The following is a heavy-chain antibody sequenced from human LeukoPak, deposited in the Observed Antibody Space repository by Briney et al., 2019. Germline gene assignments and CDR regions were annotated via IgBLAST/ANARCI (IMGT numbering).Heavy chain of an antibody. CDR1: GYTFTGYY. V-gene: IGHV1-2*02. CDR2: INPNSGGT. D-gene: IGHD3-9*01. J-gene: IGHJ4*02. Sequence: ASVKVSCKASGYTFTGYYMHWVRQAPGQGLEWMGWINPNSGGTSYAQKFQGRVTMTRDTSISTAYMELSRLRSDDTAVYYCARVAPDYDILTGPPLYFDYWGQGTLVTVSS. CDR3: ARVAPDYDILTGPPLYFDY.